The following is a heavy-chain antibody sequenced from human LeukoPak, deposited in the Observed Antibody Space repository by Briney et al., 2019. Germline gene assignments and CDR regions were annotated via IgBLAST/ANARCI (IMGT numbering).Heavy chain of an antibody. V-gene: IGHV3-33*01. Sequence: PGRSLRLSCAASGFTFSSYGMHWVRQAPGKGLEWVAVIWYDGSNKYYADSVKGRFTISRDNSKNTLYLQMNSLRAEETAVYYCARERRAYDFWSGAQGFDYWGQGTLVTVSS. D-gene: IGHD3-3*01. CDR3: ARERRAYDFWSGAQGFDY. J-gene: IGHJ4*02. CDR1: GFTFSSYG. CDR2: IWYDGSNK.